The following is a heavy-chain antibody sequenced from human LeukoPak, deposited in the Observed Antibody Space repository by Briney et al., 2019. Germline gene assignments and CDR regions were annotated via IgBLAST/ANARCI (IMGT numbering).Heavy chain of an antibody. V-gene: IGHV4-39*01. Sequence: SETLSLTCTVSGGSISSSSYYWGWIRQPPGKGLEWIGSIYYSGSTYYNPSLKSRVTISVDTSKNQFSLKLSSVTAADTAAYYCARHFQKVSYSRFDYWGQGTLVTVSS. CDR3: ARHFQKVSYSRFDY. J-gene: IGHJ4*02. D-gene: IGHD6-13*01. CDR2: IYYSGST. CDR1: GGSISSSSYY.